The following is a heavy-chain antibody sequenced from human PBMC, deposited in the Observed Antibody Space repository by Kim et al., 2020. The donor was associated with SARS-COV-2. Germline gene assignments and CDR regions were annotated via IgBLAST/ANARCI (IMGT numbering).Heavy chain of an antibody. Sequence: SETLSLTCAVYGGSFSGYYWSWIRQPPWKGLEWIGEINHSGSTNYNPSLKSRVTISVDTSKNQFSLKLSSVTAADTAVYYCARAGPLYSSSWYGDYWGQGTLVTVSS. J-gene: IGHJ4*02. CDR2: INHSGST. V-gene: IGHV4-34*01. CDR1: GGSFSGYY. D-gene: IGHD6-13*01. CDR3: ARAGPLYSSSWYGDY.